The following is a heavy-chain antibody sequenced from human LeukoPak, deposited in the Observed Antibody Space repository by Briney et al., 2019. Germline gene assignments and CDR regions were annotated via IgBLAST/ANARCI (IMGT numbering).Heavy chain of an antibody. Sequence: PGGSRSLSCVASGFTFSSYGMHWVRQAPGKGLEWVAVISSDGKTEIYADSVRGRFTISRDNSKGTHYLQMNSLRSEDTAVYYCAKAQPTLISRSFDCWGQGALVSDSS. D-gene: IGHD3-10*01. CDR3: AKAQPTLISRSFDC. V-gene: IGHV3-30*18. J-gene: IGHJ4*02. CDR1: GFTFSSYG. CDR2: ISSDGKTE.